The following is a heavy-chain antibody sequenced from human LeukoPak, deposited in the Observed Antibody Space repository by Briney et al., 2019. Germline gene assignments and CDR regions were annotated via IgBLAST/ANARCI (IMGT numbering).Heavy chain of an antibody. CDR2: IYYSGST. J-gene: IGHJ4*02. CDR3: ARVGGDGYYFDY. V-gene: IGHV4-39*07. D-gene: IGHD3-10*01. CDR1: GGSISSSSYY. Sequence: PSETLSLTCTVSGGSISSSSYYWGWIRQPPGKGLEWIGSIYYSGSTYYNPSLKSRVTIPVDTSKNQFSLKLSSVTAADTAVYYCARVGGDGYYFDYWGQGTLVTVSS.